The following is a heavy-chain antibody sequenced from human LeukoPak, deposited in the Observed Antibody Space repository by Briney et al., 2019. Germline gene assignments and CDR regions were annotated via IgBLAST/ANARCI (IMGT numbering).Heavy chain of an antibody. J-gene: IGHJ4*02. D-gene: IGHD2-2*01. CDR1: GFTFSSYA. Sequence: GGSLRLSCAASGFTFSSYAMHWVRQAPGKGLAWLSFIRYDGTNKFYADSVKGRFTVSRDNSKNTVYLQMNSLRPEDTAVYYCAKEFTPFTSWTPFDFWGQGTLVAVSS. CDR2: IRYDGTNK. CDR3: AKEFTPFTSWTPFDF. V-gene: IGHV3-30*02.